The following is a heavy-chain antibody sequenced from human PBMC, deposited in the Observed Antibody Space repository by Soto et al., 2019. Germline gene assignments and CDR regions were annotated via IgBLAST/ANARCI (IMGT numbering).Heavy chain of an antibody. CDR2: INAGNGNT. Sequence: ASVKVSCKASGYTFTSYAMHWVRQAPGQRLEWMGWINAGNGNTKYSQKFQGRVTITRDTSASTAYMELSSLRSEDTAVYYCASLGSGYDILTGYPRGYYYYGMDVWGQGXTVTVYS. D-gene: IGHD3-9*01. CDR3: ASLGSGYDILTGYPRGYYYYGMDV. V-gene: IGHV1-3*01. CDR1: GYTFTSYA. J-gene: IGHJ6*02.